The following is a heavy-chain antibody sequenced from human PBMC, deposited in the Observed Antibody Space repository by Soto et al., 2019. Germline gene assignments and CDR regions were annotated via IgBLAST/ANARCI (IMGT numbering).Heavy chain of an antibody. CDR2: ISGSGSST. D-gene: IGHD2-15*01. CDR3: ARRSPSWAFDI. CDR1: GFTFSSYA. V-gene: IGHV3-23*01. Sequence: GGSLRLSCASSGFTFSSYAMNWVRQAPGKGLEWVSVISGSGSSTYYADSVKGRFTISRDNSKNTLYLQMSSLRAEDTAVYYCARRSPSWAFDIWGQGTMVTVSS. J-gene: IGHJ3*02.